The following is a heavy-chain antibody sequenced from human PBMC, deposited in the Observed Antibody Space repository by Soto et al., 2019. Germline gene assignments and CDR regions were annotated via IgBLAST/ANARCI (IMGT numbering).Heavy chain of an antibody. CDR2: INHSGST. D-gene: IGHD2-15*01. CDR3: ARAGCSGGSCYSVGYYYYGMDV. CDR1: GGSFSGYY. J-gene: IGHJ6*02. Sequence: SETLSLTCAVYGGSFSGYYWSWIRQPPGKGLEWIGEINHSGSTNYNPSLKSRVTISVDTSKNQFSLKLSSVTAADTAVYYCARAGCSGGSCYSVGYYYYGMDVWGQGTTVTV. V-gene: IGHV4-34*01.